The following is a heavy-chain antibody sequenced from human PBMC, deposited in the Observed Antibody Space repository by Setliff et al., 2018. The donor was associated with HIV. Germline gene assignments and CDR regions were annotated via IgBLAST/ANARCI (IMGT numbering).Heavy chain of an antibody. D-gene: IGHD2-2*01. CDR3: ARVSSTYWYSIFRNYYYHMDV. V-gene: IGHV4-61*02. J-gene: IGHJ6*03. CDR1: GGSISSCSYY. CDR2: IYTSGST. Sequence: SETLSLTCTVSGGSISSCSYYWIWLRQPAGKGLEWNGRIYTSGSTNYNPSLKRPVTISVDRSKTQFSLKLSSVTAADTAVYYCARVSSTYWYSIFRNYYYHMDVWGKGTTVTVSS.